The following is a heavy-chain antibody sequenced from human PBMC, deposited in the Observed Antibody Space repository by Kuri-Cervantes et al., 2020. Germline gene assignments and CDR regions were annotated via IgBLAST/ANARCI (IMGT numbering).Heavy chain of an antibody. CDR2: ISWDGGST. CDR1: GFTFDDYA. Sequence: GESLKISCAASGFTFDDYAMHWVRQAPGKGLEWVSLISWDGGSTYYADSVKGRFTISRDNSKNSLYLQMNSLRAEDTALYYCARDIKYDSSGFLDYWGQGTLVTVSS. CDR3: ARDIKYDSSGFLDY. D-gene: IGHD3-22*01. V-gene: IGHV3-43D*04. J-gene: IGHJ4*01.